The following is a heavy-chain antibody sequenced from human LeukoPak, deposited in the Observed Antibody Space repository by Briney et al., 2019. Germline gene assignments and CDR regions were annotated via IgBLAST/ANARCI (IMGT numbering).Heavy chain of an antibody. CDR3: TRLLVARGNDY. CDR2: ISSSATTI. D-gene: IGHD2-15*01. Sequence: GGSLTLSCAASGFTFSSYEMNWVRQAPGKGLEWVSYISSSATTIYYPDSVKGRFTISRDNAKTSLYLQMNSLRAEDTALYYCTRLLVARGNDYWGQGTLVTVSS. V-gene: IGHV3-48*03. J-gene: IGHJ4*02. CDR1: GFTFSSYE.